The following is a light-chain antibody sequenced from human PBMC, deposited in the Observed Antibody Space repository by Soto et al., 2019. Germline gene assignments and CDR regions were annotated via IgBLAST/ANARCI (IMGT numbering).Light chain of an antibody. CDR3: QQYNVWALT. CDR1: QSVSSN. V-gene: IGKV3-15*01. J-gene: IGKJ4*01. Sequence: EIVMTQSPATLSVSPGERATLSCRASQSVSSNLAWYQQKPGQTPKLLIYVASTRATGIPARFSGSGSGTEFTLTISSLQSEDFAVYYCQQYNVWALTFGGGTKVEFK. CDR2: VAS.